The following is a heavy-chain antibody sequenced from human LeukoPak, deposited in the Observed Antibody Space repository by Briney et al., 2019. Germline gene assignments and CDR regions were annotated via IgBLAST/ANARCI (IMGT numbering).Heavy chain of an antibody. D-gene: IGHD2-21*02. CDR2: IWYDGSNK. V-gene: IGHV3-33*01. CDR1: GFTFSSYG. CDR3: ARAPPYCGGDCSDWYFDL. J-gene: IGHJ2*01. Sequence: GGSLRLSCAASGFTFSSYGMHWVRQAPGKGLEWVAVIWYDGSNKYYADSVKGRFTISRDNSKNTLYLQMNSLRAEDTAVYYCARAPPYCGGDCSDWYFDLWGRGTLVTVSS.